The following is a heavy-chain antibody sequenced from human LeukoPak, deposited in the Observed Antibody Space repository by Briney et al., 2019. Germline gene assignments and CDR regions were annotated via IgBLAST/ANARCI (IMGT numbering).Heavy chain of an antibody. Sequence: ASVKVSCKASGYSSPNYGISWVRQAPGQGLEWMGWISAYDANTYYAQKLQGRVTMTTDTSTSTAYMELRSLRSDDTAVYYCARPKSSGYYWDAFDIWGQGTMVTVSS. CDR1: GYSSPNYG. CDR2: ISAYDANT. J-gene: IGHJ3*02. CDR3: ARPKSSGYYWDAFDI. V-gene: IGHV1-18*01. D-gene: IGHD3-22*01.